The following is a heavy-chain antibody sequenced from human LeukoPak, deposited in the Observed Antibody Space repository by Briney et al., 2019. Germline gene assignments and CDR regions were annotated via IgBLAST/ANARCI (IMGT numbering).Heavy chain of an antibody. V-gene: IGHV3-23*01. Sequence: GGSLRLPCVASGFTFSSTTMGWVRQAPGRGLEWVSSITAIDGRTYYADSVRGRFTISRDNSKNMVYLQLNSLRAGDTAIYYCTKDRRGPAAGTWYFDSWGQGTPVTVSS. J-gene: IGHJ4*02. CDR3: TKDRRGPAAGTWYFDS. CDR2: ITAIDGRT. D-gene: IGHD6-13*01. CDR1: GFTFSSTT.